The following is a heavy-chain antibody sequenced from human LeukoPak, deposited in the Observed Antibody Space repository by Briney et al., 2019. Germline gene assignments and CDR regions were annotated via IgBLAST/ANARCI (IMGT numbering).Heavy chain of an antibody. V-gene: IGHV3-33*08. D-gene: IGHD2-2*01. J-gene: IGHJ4*02. CDR3: ARDLCSTTSCLDY. Sequence: GGSLRLSCAASGFTFSNAWMSWVRQAPGKGLEWVAVIWYDGNKKYYVDSVKGRFTISREDSENTLYLQMNSLRAEDTAVYYCARDLCSTTSCLDYWGQGTLVTVSS. CDR2: IWYDGNKK. CDR1: GFTFSNAW.